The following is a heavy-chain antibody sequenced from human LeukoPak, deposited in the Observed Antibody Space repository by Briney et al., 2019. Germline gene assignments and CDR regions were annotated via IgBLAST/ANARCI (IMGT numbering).Heavy chain of an antibody. CDR2: IIPIFGTA. CDR3: ARDAGWLQNDAFGI. CDR1: GGTLISYA. Sequence: SVKVSCKASGGTLISYAISWVRQAPGKGLEWMGGIIPIFGTANYAQKFQGRVTITTDESTSTAYMELSSLRSEDTAVYYCARDAGWLQNDAFGIWGQGTMVTVSS. D-gene: IGHD5-24*01. V-gene: IGHV1-69*05. J-gene: IGHJ3*02.